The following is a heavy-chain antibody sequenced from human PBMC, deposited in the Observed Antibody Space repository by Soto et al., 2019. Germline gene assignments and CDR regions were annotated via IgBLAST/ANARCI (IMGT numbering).Heavy chain of an antibody. CDR1: GFTFSDYY. CDR3: ARSSIADRHYYYYGMDV. D-gene: IGHD6-6*01. V-gene: IGHV3-11*01. J-gene: IGHJ6*02. CDR2: ISSSGSTI. Sequence: QVQLVESGGGLVKPGGSLRLSCAASGFTFSDYYMSWIRQAPGKGLEWVSYISSSGSTIYYADSVKGRFTISRDNAKNSLYLQMNSLRAEDTVVYYCARSSIADRHYYYYGMDVWGQGTTVTVSS.